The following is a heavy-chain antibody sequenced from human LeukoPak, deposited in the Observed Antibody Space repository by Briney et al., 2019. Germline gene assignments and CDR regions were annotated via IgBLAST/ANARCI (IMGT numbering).Heavy chain of an antibody. D-gene: IGHD3-9*01. V-gene: IGHV1-2*02. J-gene: IGHJ6*02. CDR3: ARDPNRRYFDWLLRNYYYGMDV. CDR2: INPNSGGT. Sequence: ASVKVSCKASGYTFTGYYMHWVRQAPGQGLEWMGWINPNSGGTNYAQKFQGGVTMTRDTSISTAYMELSRLRSDDTAVYYCARDPNRRYFDWLLRNYYYGMDVWGQGTTVTVSS. CDR1: GYTFTGYY.